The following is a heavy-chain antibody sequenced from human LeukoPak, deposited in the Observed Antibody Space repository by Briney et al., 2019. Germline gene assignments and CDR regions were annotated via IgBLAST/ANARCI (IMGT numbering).Heavy chain of an antibody. Sequence: ASVKVSCKASGYTFTSYDINRVRQATGQGLEWMGWMNPNSGNTGYAQKFQGRVTITRNTSISTAYMELSSLRSEDTAVYYCARTQRRGYSYGYHYWGQGTLVTVSS. D-gene: IGHD5-18*01. CDR1: GYTFTSYD. J-gene: IGHJ4*02. CDR2: MNPNSGNT. V-gene: IGHV1-8*03. CDR3: ARTQRRGYSYGYHY.